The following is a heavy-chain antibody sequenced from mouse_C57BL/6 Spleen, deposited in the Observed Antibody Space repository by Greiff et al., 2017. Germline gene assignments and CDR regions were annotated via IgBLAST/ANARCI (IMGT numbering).Heavy chain of an antibody. CDR2: IYPGDGDT. CDR3: AREGYGWYFDV. CDR1: GYAFSSSW. Sequence: VKLVESGPELVKPGASVKISCKASGYAFSSSWMNWVKQRPGKGLEWIGRIYPGDGDTNYNGKFKGKATLTADKSSSTAYMQLSSLTSEDSAVYFCAREGYGWYFDVWGTGTTVTVSS. J-gene: IGHJ1*03. V-gene: IGHV1-82*01. D-gene: IGHD3-1*01.